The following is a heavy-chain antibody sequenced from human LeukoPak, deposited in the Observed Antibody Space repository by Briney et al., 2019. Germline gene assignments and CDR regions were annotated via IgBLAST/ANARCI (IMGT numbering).Heavy chain of an antibody. V-gene: IGHV3-30*18. CDR2: ISYDGSNK. D-gene: IGHD3-22*01. Sequence: PGGSLRLSCSASGFTFSSYGMHWVRQAPGKGLEWVAVISYDGSNKYYADSVKGRFTISRDNSKNTLYLQMNSLRAEDTAVYYCAKGVTMIVVVIGFDYWGQGTLVTVSS. CDR1: GFTFSSYG. CDR3: AKGVTMIVVVIGFDY. J-gene: IGHJ4*02.